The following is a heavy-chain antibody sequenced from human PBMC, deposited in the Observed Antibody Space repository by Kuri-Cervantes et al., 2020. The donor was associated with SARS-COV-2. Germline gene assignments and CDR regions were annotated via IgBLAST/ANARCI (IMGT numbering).Heavy chain of an antibody. CDR3: ANHRKGWELPD. V-gene: IGHV3-30*02. D-gene: IGHD1-26*01. CDR1: GFTFSSYG. CDR2: IRYDGSNK. J-gene: IGHJ4*02. Sequence: GESLKISVAASGFTFSSYGMHWVRQAPGKGVGWVAFIRYDGSNKYYADCVKGRFTISRDNSKNTLYLQMNRLRAEDTAVYYCANHRKGWELPDWGQGTLVTVSS.